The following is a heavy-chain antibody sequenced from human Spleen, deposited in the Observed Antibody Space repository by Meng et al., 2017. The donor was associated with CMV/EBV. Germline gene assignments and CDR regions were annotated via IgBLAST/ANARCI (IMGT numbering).Heavy chain of an antibody. CDR3: AKDQGDSGNPGY. V-gene: IGHV3-30*02. D-gene: IGHD6-19*01. CDR2: IPSDGGKT. CDR1: GFTFRTVG. Sequence: GESLKISCAASGFTFRTVGMYWVRQAPGKGPVWVAYIPSDGGKTYYEDSVKGRFTISRDNSKNTVYLEMNSLRLEDTAVYYCAKDQGDSGNPGYWGQGTLVTVSS. J-gene: IGHJ4*02.